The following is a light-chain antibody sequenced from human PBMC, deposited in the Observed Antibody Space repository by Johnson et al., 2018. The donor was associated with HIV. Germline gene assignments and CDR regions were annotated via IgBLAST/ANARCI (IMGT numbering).Light chain of an antibody. V-gene: IGLV1-51*02. J-gene: IGLJ1*01. CDR3: GTWDSSLGAWV. Sequence: QSVLTQPPSVSAAPGQKVTISCSGSSSNIGNNYVSWYQQLPGTAPKLLIYENNKRPSGIPDRFSGSKSGTSVTLAITGLQTGDEADYYCGTWDSSLGAWVFGTGTKVTVL. CDR2: ENN. CDR1: SSNIGNNY.